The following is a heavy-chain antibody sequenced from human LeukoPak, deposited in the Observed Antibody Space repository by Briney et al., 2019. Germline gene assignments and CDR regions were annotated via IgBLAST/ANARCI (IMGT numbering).Heavy chain of an antibody. V-gene: IGHV3-48*03. J-gene: IGHJ4*02. CDR3: SRQTGTWDFDY. CDR2: ISSSDGTI. D-gene: IGHD3-10*01. Sequence: AGGSLRLSCAASGFTFSSYEMIWVRQAPGKGLEWVSYISSSDGTIYYADSVRGRFTISRDNAKNSLYLQMNSLRAEDTAVYYCSRQTGTWDFDYWGQGTLVTVSS. CDR1: GFTFSSYE.